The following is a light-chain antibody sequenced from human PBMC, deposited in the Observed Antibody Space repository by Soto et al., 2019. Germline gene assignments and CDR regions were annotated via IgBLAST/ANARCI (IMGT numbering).Light chain of an antibody. CDR1: SSDVGGYNY. J-gene: IGLJ2*01. V-gene: IGLV2-14*01. CDR2: EVT. Sequence: QSVLTQPASVSGSPGQSITISCTGTSSDVGGYNYVSWYQQHPGKAPKLIISEVTNRPSGVSNRFSGSKSGNTASLTISGLQAEDEADYYRSSYTSSSTLVFGGGTQLTVL. CDR3: SSYTSSSTLV.